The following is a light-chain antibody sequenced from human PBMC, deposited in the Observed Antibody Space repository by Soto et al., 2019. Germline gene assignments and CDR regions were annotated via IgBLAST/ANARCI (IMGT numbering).Light chain of an antibody. V-gene: IGKV3-11*01. J-gene: IGKJ4*01. CDR1: QSISRY. Sequence: EIALTQSPATLSLSPGERATLSCRASQSISRYLAWYQQKPGQAPRLLIYDASNRATGIPARFSGSGSGTYFTLTISSLEPEDFAVYYCQQRGNWPSFGGGTKVEIK. CDR3: QQRGNWPS. CDR2: DAS.